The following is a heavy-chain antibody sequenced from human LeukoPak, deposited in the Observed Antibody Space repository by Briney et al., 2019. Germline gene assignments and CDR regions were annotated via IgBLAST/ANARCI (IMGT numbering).Heavy chain of an antibody. CDR3: ATNYYDSSRAASDY. Sequence: GSLRLSCAASGITFSNYAMNWVRRAPGKGLEWVSTISGSGGSAYYVDSVKGRFTISRDNSRNTLYLQMNSLRAEDTAVYYCATNYYDSSRAASDYWGQGTLVTVSS. D-gene: IGHD3-22*01. CDR1: GITFSNYA. CDR2: ISGSGGSA. J-gene: IGHJ4*02. V-gene: IGHV3-23*01.